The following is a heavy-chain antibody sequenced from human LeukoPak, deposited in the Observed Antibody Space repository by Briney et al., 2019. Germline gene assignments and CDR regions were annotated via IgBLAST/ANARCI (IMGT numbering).Heavy chain of an antibody. CDR2: IGSSSSYT. CDR3: ARKLQLADAFDI. Sequence: GGSLRLSCAASGFTFSDYYMSWIRQAPGKGLEWVSYIGSSSSYTNYADSVKGRFTISRDNAKNSLYLQVNSLRAEDTAVYYCARKLQLADAFDIWGQGSMVTVSS. D-gene: IGHD6-13*01. CDR1: GFTFSDYY. J-gene: IGHJ3*02. V-gene: IGHV3-11*06.